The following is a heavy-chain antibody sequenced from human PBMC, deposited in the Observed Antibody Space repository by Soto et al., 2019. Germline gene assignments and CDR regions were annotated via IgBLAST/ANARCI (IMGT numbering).Heavy chain of an antibody. D-gene: IGHD6-6*01. CDR1: GFTFSDHG. Sequence: PGGSLRLSCAASGFTFSDHGMHWVRQAPGKGLEWVSSISGSVGSTFYADSVKGRFTISRDNSMNTLYLQMNGLRAEDTAVYYCAKDRTIASRNFDSWGQGALVTVSS. CDR2: ISGSVGST. V-gene: IGHV3-23*01. CDR3: AKDRTIASRNFDS. J-gene: IGHJ4*02.